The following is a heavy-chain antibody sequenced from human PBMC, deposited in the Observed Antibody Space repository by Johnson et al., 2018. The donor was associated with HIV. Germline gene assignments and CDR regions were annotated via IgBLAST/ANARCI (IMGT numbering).Heavy chain of an antibody. CDR1: GFTFSSYA. CDR2: ISYDGSNK. V-gene: IGHV3-30*04. J-gene: IGHJ3*02. Sequence: GGGVVQPGRSLRLSCAASGFTFSSYAMHWVRQAPGKGLEWVAVISYDGSNKYYADSVKGRFTISRDNSKNTLYLQMNSLRAEDTAVYYCAKDSGVATLVTGAFDIWGQGTMVTVSS. D-gene: IGHD4-23*01. CDR3: AKDSGVATLVTGAFDI.